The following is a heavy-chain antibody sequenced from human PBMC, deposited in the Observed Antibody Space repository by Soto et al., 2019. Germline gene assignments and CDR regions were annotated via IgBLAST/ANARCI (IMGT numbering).Heavy chain of an antibody. CDR2: IKYAGREK. CDR3: AIDCVAPGLFFDH. CDR1: GFTFSDYW. D-gene: IGHD2-2*01. Sequence: EVQLVESGGGLVQPGGSLGLSCAASGFTFSDYWMNWVRQTPGIRLEWVASIKYAGREKNYVDSVKGRFTISRDNAKNAVYLHMASLRAEDTAVSYCAIDCVAPGLFFDHWVQGPQVTVSS. J-gene: IGHJ4*02. V-gene: IGHV3-7*05.